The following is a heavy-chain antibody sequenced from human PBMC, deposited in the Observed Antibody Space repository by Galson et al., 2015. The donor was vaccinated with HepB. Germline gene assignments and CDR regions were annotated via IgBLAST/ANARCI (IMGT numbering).Heavy chain of an antibody. Sequence: SLRLSCAASGFTGTTTYMSWVRQASGKGLEWVSIIGTDGTIHYADSVRGKFTISRDSSENTLYLQMNNLRTEDTAVYYCAKGRGFILDVWGQGTTVTVSS. CDR1: GFTGTTTY. D-gene: IGHD3-10*01. CDR2: IGTDGTI. J-gene: IGHJ6*02. CDR3: AKGRGFILDV. V-gene: IGHV3-66*01.